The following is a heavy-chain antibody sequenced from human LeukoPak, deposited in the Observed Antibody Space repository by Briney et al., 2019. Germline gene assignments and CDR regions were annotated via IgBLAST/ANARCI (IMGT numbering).Heavy chain of an antibody. Sequence: SETLSLTCTVSGGSISSYYWSWIRQPPGKGLEWIGYMYYSGSTNYNPSLKSRVTISVDTPKNQFSLNLTSLTAADTAVYYCARRRGYSGSSGGGFYYYYYRDVWEKGPTVTVSS. D-gene: IGHD6-6*01. J-gene: IGHJ6*03. CDR1: GGSISSYY. CDR3: ARRRGYSGSSGGGFYYYYYRDV. CDR2: MYYSGST. V-gene: IGHV4-59*12.